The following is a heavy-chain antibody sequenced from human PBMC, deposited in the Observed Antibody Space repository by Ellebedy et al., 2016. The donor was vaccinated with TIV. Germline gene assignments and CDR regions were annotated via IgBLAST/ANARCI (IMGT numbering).Heavy chain of an antibody. D-gene: IGHD2-21*01. J-gene: IGHJ4*02. V-gene: IGHV4-59*01. CDR1: GGSISSYY. CDR3: ASTEYLGFCGY. CDR2: MSSSGNT. Sequence: MPSETLSLTCIVSGGSISSYYWSWIRQPPGKGLEWIGYMSSSGNTNYYPSLKSRVTTSIDTSKNQFSIRLSFVTAADTAVYYCASTEYLGFCGYWGQGTLVTVSS.